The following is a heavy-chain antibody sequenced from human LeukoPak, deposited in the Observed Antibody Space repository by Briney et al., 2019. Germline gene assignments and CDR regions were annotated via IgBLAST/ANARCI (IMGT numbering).Heavy chain of an antibody. V-gene: IGHV1-69*13. CDR3: ARDYVVAAKEFWFDP. Sequence: SVKVSCKASGGTFSSYAISWVRQAPGQGLEWMGGIIPIFGTANYAQKFQGRVTITADESTSTAYMELSSLRSEDTAVYYCARDYVVAAKEFWFDPWGQGALVTVSS. CDR1: GGTFSSYA. D-gene: IGHD2-15*01. J-gene: IGHJ5*02. CDR2: IIPIFGTA.